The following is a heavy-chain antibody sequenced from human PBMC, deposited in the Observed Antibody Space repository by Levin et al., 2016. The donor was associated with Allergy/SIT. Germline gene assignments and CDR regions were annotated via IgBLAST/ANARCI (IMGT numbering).Heavy chain of an antibody. Sequence: GESLKISCKASGYSLSTYWISWVRQMPGKGLEWMGRINPSNSYTNYGPSFQGRVIISADRSTNTAYLQWSGLQASDTAIYFCAREYFLHPMRQNYYYGLDVWGQGTRVTVSS. CDR2: INPSNSYT. V-gene: IGHV5-10-1*01. CDR3: AREYFLHPMRQNYYYGLDV. D-gene: IGHD3-10*01. CDR1: GYSLSTYW. J-gene: IGHJ6*02.